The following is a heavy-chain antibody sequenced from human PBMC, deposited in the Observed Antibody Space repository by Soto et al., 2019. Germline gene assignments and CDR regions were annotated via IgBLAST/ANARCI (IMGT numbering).Heavy chain of an antibody. CDR2: VIPLFKTP. CDR1: GGSFITSG. J-gene: IGHJ5*01. D-gene: IGHD2-21*01. V-gene: IGHV1-69*01. CDR3: ARASPSVCGVGNCARLDSSFDS. Sequence: QGQLVQSGAEGKRPGSSGKVSCKASGGSFITSGITWVRQAPGQGPEWMGGVIPLFKTPQYAERFKGRLSIYAAESPGTAYLALSRLRSEDTAVYYCARASPSVCGVGNCARLDSSFDSWGQGTRVSFSS.